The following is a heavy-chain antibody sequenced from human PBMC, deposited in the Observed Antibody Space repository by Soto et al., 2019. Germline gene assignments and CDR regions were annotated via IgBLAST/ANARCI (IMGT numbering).Heavy chain of an antibody. CDR3: ARARGYSSGWYDYYYMDV. J-gene: IGHJ6*03. D-gene: IGHD6-19*01. CDR2: IYYSGST. CDR1: GGSISSYY. V-gene: IGHV4-59*01. Sequence: SETLSLTCTVSGGSISSYYWSWIRQPPGKGLEWIGYIYYSGSTNYNPSLKSRVTISVDTSKNQFSLKLSSVTAADTAVYYCARARGYSSGWYDYYYMDVWGKGTTVTVSS.